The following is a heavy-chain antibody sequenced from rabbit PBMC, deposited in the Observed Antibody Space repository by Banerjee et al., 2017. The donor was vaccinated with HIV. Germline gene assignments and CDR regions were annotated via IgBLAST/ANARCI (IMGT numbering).Heavy chain of an antibody. CDR2: IYSGSGST. CDR3: ARDSGDGGGYLNL. CDR1: GFTISSSYY. Sequence: PVVESGGGLVTLGGYLPLTCKASGFTISSSYYMCWVRQAPGKGLEWIGCIYSGSGSTDYANWAKGRFTISKPSSTTVTLQMTSLTAADTATYFCARDSGDGGGYLNLWG. V-gene: IGHV1S40*01. D-gene: IGHD5-1*01. J-gene: IGHJ4*01.